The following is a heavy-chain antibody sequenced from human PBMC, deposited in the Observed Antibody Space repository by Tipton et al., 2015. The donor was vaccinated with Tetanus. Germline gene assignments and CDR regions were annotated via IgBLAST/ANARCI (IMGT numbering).Heavy chain of an antibody. CDR1: GGSISSGNW. CDR3: ARGPKHWLTAGQVY. Sequence: TLSLTCAVSGGSISSGNWWSWVRQSPGKGLEWIGEIHQSGSTSYNPSLKSRVSMSVDKSKNQFPLRLNSVTVADTAIYYCARGPKHWLTAGQVYWGQGTPVTVSS. V-gene: IGHV4-4*02. D-gene: IGHD6-19*01. J-gene: IGHJ4*02. CDR2: IHQSGST.